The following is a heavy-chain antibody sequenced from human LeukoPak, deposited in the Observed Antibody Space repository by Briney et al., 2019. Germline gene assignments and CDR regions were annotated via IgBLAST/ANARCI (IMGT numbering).Heavy chain of an antibody. CDR3: ARVDGDFWSGYYTYYYGMDV. J-gene: IGHJ6*02. D-gene: IGHD3-3*01. Sequence: GGSLRLSCAASGFTFSSYWMSWVRQAPGKGLKWVANIKQDGSEKYYVDSVKGRFTISRDNAKNSLYLQMNSLRAEDTAVYYCARVDGDFWSGYYTYYYGMDVWGQGTTVTVSS. CDR2: IKQDGSEK. V-gene: IGHV3-7*01. CDR1: GFTFSSYW.